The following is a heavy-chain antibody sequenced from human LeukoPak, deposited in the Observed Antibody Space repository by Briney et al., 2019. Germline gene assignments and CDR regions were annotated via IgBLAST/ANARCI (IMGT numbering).Heavy chain of an antibody. D-gene: IGHD6-13*01. CDR2: IWYDGSNK. CDR3: ARDSLSSSWPDY. J-gene: IGHJ4*02. V-gene: IGHV3-33*01. Sequence: GGSLRLSCAASGFTFSSYGMHWVRQAPGKGLEWVAVIWYDGSNKYYADSVKGRFTISRGNSKNTLYLQMNSLRAEDTAVYYCARDSLSSSWPDYWGQGTLVTVSS. CDR1: GFTFSSYG.